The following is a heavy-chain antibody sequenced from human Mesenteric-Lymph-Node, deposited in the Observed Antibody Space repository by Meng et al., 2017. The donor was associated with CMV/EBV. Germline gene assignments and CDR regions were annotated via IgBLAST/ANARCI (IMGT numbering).Heavy chain of an antibody. CDR3: ARGVVVPAAYPVNYGMDV. CDR1: GYTFTGYD. Sequence: ASVKVSCKASGYTFTGYDMHWVRQAPGQGLEWMGSINPNIGGTNYAQKFQGRVTMTRDTSISTAYMELSRLRSDDKAVYYCARGVVVPAAYPVNYGMDVWGQGTTVTVSS. D-gene: IGHD2-2*01. CDR2: INPNIGGT. V-gene: IGHV1-2*02. J-gene: IGHJ6*02.